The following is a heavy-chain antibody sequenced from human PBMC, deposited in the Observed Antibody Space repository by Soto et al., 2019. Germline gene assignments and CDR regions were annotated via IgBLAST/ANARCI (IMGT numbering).Heavy chain of an antibody. Sequence: QVHLVQSGAEVRRPGASVKISCKASGYDLKRFPMNWLRQAPGQGPEWVGWINIGDGNTKTSQRFQGRVTITRDANTVYLELSSLTSEDTAVYYCAKDYCSTTTCYSELGLLDTWGQGTPVTVSS. CDR1: GYDLKRFP. D-gene: IGHD2-2*01. CDR3: AKDYCSTTTCYSELGLLDT. J-gene: IGHJ5*02. CDR2: INIGDGNT. V-gene: IGHV1-3*04.